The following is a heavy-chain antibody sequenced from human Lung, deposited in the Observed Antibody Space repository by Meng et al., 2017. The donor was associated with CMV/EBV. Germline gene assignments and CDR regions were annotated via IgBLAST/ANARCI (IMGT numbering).Heavy chain of an antibody. CDR3: ARARSHTHFDY. V-gene: IGHV3-13*01. J-gene: IGHJ4*02. Sequence: GGTXRLSCTASGFTFSTYDFHWVRQPTGKGLEWVSSIGTVGDTYSIGSVKGRFIISREDAKNSVYLQMNGLRDGDTGLYYCARARSHTHFDYWGQGALVTVSS. D-gene: IGHD2-2*02. CDR2: IGTVGDT. CDR1: GFTFSTYD.